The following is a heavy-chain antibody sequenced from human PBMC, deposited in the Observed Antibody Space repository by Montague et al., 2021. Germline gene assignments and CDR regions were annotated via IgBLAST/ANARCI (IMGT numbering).Heavy chain of an antibody. Sequence: TLSLTCSVSGGSVSTGGYSWIWIRQRPGQDLDWLVYPSLRGTTYYNPSLSMRLSMSLYTSKNHLSLQLTSVTAADTAIYYCAIDASGSYVGWFNPWGQGALVTVSS. D-gene: IGHD3-10*01. CDR1: GGSVSTGGYS. V-gene: IGHV4-31*03. J-gene: IGHJ5*02. CDR3: AIDASGSYVGWFNP. CDR2: PSLRGTT.